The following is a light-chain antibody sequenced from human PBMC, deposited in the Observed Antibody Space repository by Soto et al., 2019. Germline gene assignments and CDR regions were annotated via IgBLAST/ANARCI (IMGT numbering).Light chain of an antibody. Sequence: QSVLTQAPSASGTPGQRVTIFCSGSSSNIGSNRVTWYQQLPGTAPKLLIFRTNQRPSGVPDRFSGSKSGTSASLAVSGLQSEDEADYYCAAWDESLNHPVFGGGTKVTVL. V-gene: IGLV1-44*01. CDR2: RTN. J-gene: IGLJ2*01. CDR1: SSNIGSNR. CDR3: AAWDESLNHPV.